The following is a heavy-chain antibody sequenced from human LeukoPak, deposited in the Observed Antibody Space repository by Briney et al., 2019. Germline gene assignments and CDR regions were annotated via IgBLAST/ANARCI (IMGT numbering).Heavy chain of an antibody. J-gene: IGHJ4*02. CDR1: GFTFRSYW. CDR2: VKGDGSFT. Sequence: PGGSLRLSCAASGFTFRSYWMHWVRQAPGKGLVWVSRVKGDGSFTNYADSVYGRFTISRDNAKNTPYLHMRSLRAEDTAVYYCVRDGDDFNFDYWGQGSLVTVSS. D-gene: IGHD5-24*01. CDR3: VRDGDDFNFDY. V-gene: IGHV3-74*01.